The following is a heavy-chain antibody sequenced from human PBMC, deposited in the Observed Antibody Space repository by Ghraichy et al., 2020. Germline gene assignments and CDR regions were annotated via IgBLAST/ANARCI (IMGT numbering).Heavy chain of an antibody. CDR1: GASISSGTYY. CDR3: ARGRDGGSYGGVFDY. CDR2: LYYSGST. D-gene: IGHD1-26*01. V-gene: IGHV4-31*03. Sequence: SLNISCTVSGASISSGTYYWSWIRQHPGKGLEWIGFLYYSGSTYYNPSLKSRVTISGDTSKNQLSLRLSSVTAADTAVYYCARGRDGGSYGGVFDYWGQGTLVTVSS. J-gene: IGHJ4*02.